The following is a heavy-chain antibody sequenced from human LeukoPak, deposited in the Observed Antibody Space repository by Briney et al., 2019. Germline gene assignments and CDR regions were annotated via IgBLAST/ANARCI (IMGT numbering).Heavy chain of an antibody. CDR1: GGSFSGYY. CDR2: INHSGST. D-gene: IGHD5-18*01. Sequence: PSETLSLTCAVYGGSFSGYYWSWIRQPPGKGLEWIGEINHSGSTNYNPSLESRVTISVDTSKNQFSLKLSSVTAADTAVYYCARGPSGYSYGRLYYYYGMDVWGQGTTVTVSS. V-gene: IGHV4-34*01. J-gene: IGHJ6*02. CDR3: ARGPSGYSYGRLYYYYGMDV.